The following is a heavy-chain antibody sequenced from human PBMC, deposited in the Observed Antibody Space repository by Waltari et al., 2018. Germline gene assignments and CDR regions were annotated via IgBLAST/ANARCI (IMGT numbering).Heavy chain of an antibody. CDR3: ARGVRGVIIPSYYYYGMDV. D-gene: IGHD3-10*01. J-gene: IGHJ6*02. Sequence: QVQLQQWGAGLLKPSETLSLTCAVDGGCLSGYYWSWIRQPQGKGLEWIGEINHSGSTNHNRVLKSRVTRSVDMSNNQFARKLISVTAADTSVYYCARGVRGVIIPSYYYYGMDVWGQGTTVTVSS. V-gene: IGHV4-34*01. CDR2: INHSGST. CDR1: GGCLSGYY.